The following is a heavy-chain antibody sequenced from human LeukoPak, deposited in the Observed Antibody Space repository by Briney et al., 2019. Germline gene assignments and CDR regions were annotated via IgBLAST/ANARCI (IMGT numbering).Heavy chain of an antibody. J-gene: IGHJ4*02. CDR2: INPSGGST. CDR3: ARRTGGFDY. CDR1: GYTFTSYY. Sequence: VASVKVSCKASGYTFTSYYMHWVRQAPGQGLEWMGIINPSGGSTSYAQKFQGRVTMTRDTSTSTAYMELRSLRSDDTAVYYCARRTGGFDYWGQGTLVTVSS. V-gene: IGHV1-46*01. D-gene: IGHD1-1*01.